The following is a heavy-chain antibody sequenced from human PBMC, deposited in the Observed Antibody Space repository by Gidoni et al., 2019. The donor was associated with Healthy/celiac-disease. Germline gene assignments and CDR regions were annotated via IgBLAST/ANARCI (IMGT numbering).Heavy chain of an antibody. J-gene: IGHJ4*02. Sequence: QVQLQQWGAGLLKPSETLSLTCAVYGGSFSGYYWSLIRQPPGKGLEWIGEINHSGSTNYNPSLKSRVTISVDTSKNQFSLKLSSVTAADTAVYYCARKYYYDSSGYYLDYWGQGTLVTVSS. CDR1: GGSFSGYY. CDR3: ARKYYYDSSGYYLDY. V-gene: IGHV4-34*01. D-gene: IGHD3-22*01. CDR2: INHSGST.